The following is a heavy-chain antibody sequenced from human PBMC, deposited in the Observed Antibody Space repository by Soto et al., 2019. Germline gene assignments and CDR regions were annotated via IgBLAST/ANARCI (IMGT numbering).Heavy chain of an antibody. V-gene: IGHV2-5*02. J-gene: IGHJ4*02. CDR2: IYWDDDK. CDR1: GFALTARPVG. D-gene: IGHD1-20*01. Sequence: SGPTLVNPTQTLTLTCSFSGFALTARPVGVGWIRQPPGKALEWLAVIYWDDDKRYSPSLRSRLTITKDTSKNQVVLTVTNMDPVDTATYYCAHRLGGYTWNDGYLDYWGQGTMAKVS. CDR3: AHRLGGYTWNDGYLDY.